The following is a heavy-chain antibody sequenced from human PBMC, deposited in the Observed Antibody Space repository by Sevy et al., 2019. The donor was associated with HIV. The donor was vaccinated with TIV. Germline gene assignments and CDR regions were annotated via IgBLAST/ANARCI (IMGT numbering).Heavy chain of an antibody. CDR1: GFTFSSYA. CDR3: AKDGSFGAAPDYFQH. J-gene: IGHJ1*01. Sequence: GGSLRLSCAASGFTFSSYAMSWVRQAPGKGLEWVSGISGSGGRKYYADSVKGRFTIARDNSKNTLFLQMNSLRAEDTAIYYCAKDGSFGAAPDYFQHWGQGTLVTVSS. D-gene: IGHD3-3*01. V-gene: IGHV3-23*01. CDR2: ISGSGGRK.